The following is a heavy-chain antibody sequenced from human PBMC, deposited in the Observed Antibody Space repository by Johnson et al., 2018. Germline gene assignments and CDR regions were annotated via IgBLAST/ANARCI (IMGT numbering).Heavy chain of an antibody. CDR3: ARDYDDILTGYYMGNAFDI. CDR2: ISYDGSNK. V-gene: IGHV3-30*03. CDR1: GFTFSSYG. Sequence: QVQLVQSGGGVVQPGRSLRLSCAASGFTFSSYGMHWVRQAPGKGLEWVAVISYDGSNKYYADSVKGRFTISRDNSKNTLYLQMNSLRAEDTAVYYCARDYDDILTGYYMGNAFDIWGQGTMVTVAS. J-gene: IGHJ3*02. D-gene: IGHD3-9*01.